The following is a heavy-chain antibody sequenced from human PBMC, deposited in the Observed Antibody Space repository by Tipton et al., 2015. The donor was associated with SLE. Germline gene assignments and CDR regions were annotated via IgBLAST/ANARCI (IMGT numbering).Heavy chain of an antibody. J-gene: IGHJ3*02. CDR1: GGSISNYY. CDR3: ATPGYTSSWYSFEI. V-gene: IGHV4-59*04. Sequence: TLSLTCTVSGGSISNYYWAWIRQPPGKGLEWIASMYHSGTTKYNPSLKSRVTMAVDTSESQFLLEMTSVTAADTAVYYCATPGYTSSWYSFEIWGQGTMVTVAA. D-gene: IGHD6-13*01. CDR2: MYHSGTT.